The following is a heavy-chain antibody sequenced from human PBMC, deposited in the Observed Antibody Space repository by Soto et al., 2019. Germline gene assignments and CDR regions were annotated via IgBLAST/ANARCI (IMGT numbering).Heavy chain of an antibody. CDR1: GFTFSSYG. V-gene: IGHV3-30*02. D-gene: IGHD2-15*01. Sequence: GGSLRLSCAASGFTFSSYGMHWVRQAPGKGLEWVAVIWYDGSNKYYADSVKGRFTISRDNSKNTLYLQMNSLRAEDTAVYYCAKDHGYCSGGSCYSGYWGQGTLVTVSS. CDR2: IWYDGSNK. CDR3: AKDHGYCSGGSCYSGY. J-gene: IGHJ4*02.